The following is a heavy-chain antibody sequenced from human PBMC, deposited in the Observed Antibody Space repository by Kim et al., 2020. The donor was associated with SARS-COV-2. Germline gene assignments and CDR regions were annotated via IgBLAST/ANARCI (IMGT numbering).Heavy chain of an antibody. CDR2: IIPILGIA. V-gene: IGHV1-69*02. D-gene: IGHD3-10*01. J-gene: IGHJ6*02. CDR3: ARAVTGGAWYYYGMDV. CDR1: GGTFSSYT. Sequence: SVKVSRKASGGTFSSYTISWVRQAPGQGLEWMGRIIPILGIANYAQKFQGRVTITADKSTSTAYMELSSLRSEDTAVYYCARAVTGGAWYYYGMDVWGQGTTVTVSS.